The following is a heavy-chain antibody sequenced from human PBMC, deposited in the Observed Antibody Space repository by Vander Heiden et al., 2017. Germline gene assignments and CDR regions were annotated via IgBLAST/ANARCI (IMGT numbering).Heavy chain of an antibody. CDR3: AHRVSSGWYDY. V-gene: IGHV2-5*01. CDR2: IYWNDDK. CDR1: AFSLSTSGVG. J-gene: IGHJ4*02. Sequence: QITLKESGPTLVKPTQTLTLTCTFSAFSLSTSGVGVGWIRQPPGKALEWLALIYWNDDKRYSPSLKSRLTITKDTSKNQVVLTMTNMDPVDTATYYCAHRVSSGWYDYWGQGTLVTVSS. D-gene: IGHD6-19*01.